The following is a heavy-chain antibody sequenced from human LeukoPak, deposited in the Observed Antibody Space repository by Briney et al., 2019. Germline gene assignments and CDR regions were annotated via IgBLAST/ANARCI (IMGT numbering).Heavy chain of an antibody. CDR1: GFTFNTFA. CDR3: AXXXSCQD. J-gene: IGHJ4*02. CDR2: IGDSGDTT. V-gene: IGHV3-23*01. D-gene: IGHD2-15*01. Sequence: GGSLRLSCAASGFTFNTFAMTWVRQAPGKGLEWVSAIGDSGDTTAYAQSVKGRFTISRDNSKNRLYLQMNSLRAEDTAIYYCAXXXSCQDWGQGTLVTVSS.